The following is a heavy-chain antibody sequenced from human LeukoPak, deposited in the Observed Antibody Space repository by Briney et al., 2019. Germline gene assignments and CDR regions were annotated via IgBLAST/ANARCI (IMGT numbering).Heavy chain of an antibody. V-gene: IGHV4-59*01. CDR3: ARARVWLDY. Sequence: SEILSLTCTVSGGSISSYYWSWIRQPPGKGLEWIGYIYYSGSTNYNPSLKSRVTISVDTSKNQFSLKLSSVTAADTAVYYCARARVWLDYWGQGTLVTVSS. CDR1: GGSISSYY. D-gene: IGHD6-13*01. J-gene: IGHJ4*02. CDR2: IYYSGST.